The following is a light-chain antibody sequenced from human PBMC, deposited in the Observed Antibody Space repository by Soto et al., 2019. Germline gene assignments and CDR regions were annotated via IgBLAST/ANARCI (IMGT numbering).Light chain of an antibody. V-gene: IGLV1-40*01. CDR3: QAYDYSLTASV. CDR2: GNS. Sequence: QSVLTQPPSVSGAPGQRVTISCTGSSSNIGAGYGVHWYQQRPGTAPRLLISGNSNRPSGVPDRFSGSTSGTSASLAISGLQAEDEGDYYCQAYDYSLTASVFGGGTKVTVL. CDR1: SSNIGAGYG. J-gene: IGLJ3*02.